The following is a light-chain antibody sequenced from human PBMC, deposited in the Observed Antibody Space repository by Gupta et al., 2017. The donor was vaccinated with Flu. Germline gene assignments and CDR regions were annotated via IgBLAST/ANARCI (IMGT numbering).Light chain of an antibody. CDR1: HSVTSSY. CDR3: QQYGSSPLT. V-gene: IGKV3-20*01. Sequence: GNLSLSPGERATLAGRASHSVTSSYLAWYQQKPGQAPRLLIYGASSRTTGIPGRFSGSGSGTDFTLTISRLEPEDFAVYYCQQYGSSPLTFGGGTKVEIK. J-gene: IGKJ4*01. CDR2: GAS.